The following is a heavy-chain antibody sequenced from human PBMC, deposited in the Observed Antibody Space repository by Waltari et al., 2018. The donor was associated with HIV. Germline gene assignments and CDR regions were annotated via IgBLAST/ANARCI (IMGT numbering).Heavy chain of an antibody. CDR1: GFTFSRYS. J-gene: IGHJ6*02. Sequence: EVQLVESGGGLVKPGGSLRLSCAASGFTFSRYSMTWVRQAPGKGLEWVSSISSSSIYISYADSVKGRFTISRDNAKNSLYLQMNSLRAEDTAVYYCARQDSSGGNYYYGMDVWGQGTTVTVSS. V-gene: IGHV3-21*01. D-gene: IGHD3-22*01. CDR2: ISSSSIYI. CDR3: ARQDSSGGNYYYGMDV.